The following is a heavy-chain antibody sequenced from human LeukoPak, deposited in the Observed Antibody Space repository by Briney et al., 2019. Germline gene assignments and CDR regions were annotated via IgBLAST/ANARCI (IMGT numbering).Heavy chain of an antibody. CDR2: IYYSGST. CDR1: GSSMNNYF. CDR3: ARTVSGWYPFAFDI. D-gene: IGHD6-19*01. J-gene: IGHJ3*02. Sequence: PSETLSLTCGVSGSSMNNYFWSWIRQPPGRGLEWIGYIYYSGSTNYNPSLKSRVTISVDTSKNQFSLKLSSVTAADTAVYYCARTVSGWYPFAFDIWGQGTMVTVSS. V-gene: IGHV4-59*01.